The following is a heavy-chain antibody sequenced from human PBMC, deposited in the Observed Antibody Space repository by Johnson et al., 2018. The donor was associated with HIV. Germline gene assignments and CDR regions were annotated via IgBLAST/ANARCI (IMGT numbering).Heavy chain of an antibody. CDR3: ASGTYYNFWSGYYGAFDI. V-gene: IGHV3-74*02. Sequence: VQLVESGGGLVQPGGSLILSCAASGFTFSNYWMHWVRQAPGKGLVWVSRISSDGSSTYYADSVKGRFTISRDNARNTMFVQMKSLRADDTAVYYCASGTYYNFWSGYYGAFDIWGQGTMVTVSS. D-gene: IGHD3-3*01. J-gene: IGHJ3*02. CDR1: GFTFSNYW. CDR2: ISSDGSST.